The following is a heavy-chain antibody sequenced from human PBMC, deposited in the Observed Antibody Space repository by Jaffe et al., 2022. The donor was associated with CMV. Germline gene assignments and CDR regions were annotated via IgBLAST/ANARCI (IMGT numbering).Heavy chain of an antibody. CDR3: ARSTDTSYYYPLDY. D-gene: IGHD3-10*01. V-gene: IGHV3-33*08. Sequence: QVQLVESGGGVVQPGNSLRLSCAASGFTFTAYGMHWVRQAPGKGLEWVAFIWYDGSNRYYADSVKGRFIISRDNSKNILYLQINSLRAEDTALYYCARSTDTSYYYPLDYWGQGTMVTVSS. J-gene: IGHJ4*02. CDR1: GFTFTAYG. CDR2: IWYDGSNR.